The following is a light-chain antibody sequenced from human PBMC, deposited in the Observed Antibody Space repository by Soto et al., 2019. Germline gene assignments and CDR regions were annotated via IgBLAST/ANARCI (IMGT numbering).Light chain of an antibody. V-gene: IGKV1-5*01. Sequence: DIQMTQSPSTLSASVGDRVTITFRASQSISGWLAWYQQKPGTASKLLIYEDSNLERGVPSRFSGSGPGTELTLTISSLQPDDFATYYCQQYYSDWTFGEGIKADIK. J-gene: IGKJ1*01. CDR1: QSISGW. CDR2: EDS. CDR3: QQYYSDWT.